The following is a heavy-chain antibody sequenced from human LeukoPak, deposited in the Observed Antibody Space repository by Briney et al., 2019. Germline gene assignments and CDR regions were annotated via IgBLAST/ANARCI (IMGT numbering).Heavy chain of an antibody. CDR3: AKDSAGTADY. D-gene: IGHD6-13*01. J-gene: IGHJ4*02. Sequence: GGSLRLSCAASGFNYSSYTMNWVRQAPGMGLEWLSYISASRGITYYADSVKGRFTISRDNSKNTLYLQMNSLRAEDTAVYYCAKDSAGTADYWGQGTLVTVSS. V-gene: IGHV3-48*01. CDR2: ISASRGIT. CDR1: GFNYSSYT.